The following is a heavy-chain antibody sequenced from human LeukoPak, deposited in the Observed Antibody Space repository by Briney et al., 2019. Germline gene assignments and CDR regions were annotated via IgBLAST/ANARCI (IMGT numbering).Heavy chain of an antibody. D-gene: IGHD3-22*01. V-gene: IGHV4-59*10. CDR2: IYTSGST. J-gene: IGHJ4*02. CDR1: GGSFSGYY. CDR3: ARGPHGYYDSSGIDY. Sequence: SETLSLTCAVYGGSFSGYYWSWIRQPPGKGLEWIGRIYTSGSTNYNPSLKSRVTMSVDTSKNQFSLKLSSVTAADTAVYYCARGPHGYYDSSGIDYWGQGTLVTVSS.